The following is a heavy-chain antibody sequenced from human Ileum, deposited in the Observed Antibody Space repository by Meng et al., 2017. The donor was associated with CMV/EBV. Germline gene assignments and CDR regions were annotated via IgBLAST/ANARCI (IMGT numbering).Heavy chain of an antibody. J-gene: IGHJ2*01. CDR1: GGSFSDYY. CDR2: ISHSGIT. Sequence: QEPLPQWGAGLLKPSETLSLTCAVYGGSFSDYYWSWIRQPPGKGLEWIGEISHSGITNYNPSLKSRVTISIDTSKKQFSLKLSSVTAADTAVYYCARSRVYWYFDLWGRGTLVTVSS. V-gene: IGHV4-34*01. CDR3: ARSRVYWYFDL.